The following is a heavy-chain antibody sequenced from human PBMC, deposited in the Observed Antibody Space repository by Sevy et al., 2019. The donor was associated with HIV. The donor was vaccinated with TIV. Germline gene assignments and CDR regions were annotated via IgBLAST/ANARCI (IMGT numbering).Heavy chain of an antibody. CDR3: ARDQGYYYGMDV. J-gene: IGHJ6*02. CDR1: GFTFSSYA. V-gene: IGHV3-7*01. CDR2: IKRDGSEK. Sequence: GGSLRLSCAASGFTFSSYAMSWVRQAPGKGLEWVSNIKRDGSEKYYVDSVKGRFTISRDNAKNSLYLQMNSLRAEDTAVYYCARDQGYYYGMDVWGQGTTVTVSS.